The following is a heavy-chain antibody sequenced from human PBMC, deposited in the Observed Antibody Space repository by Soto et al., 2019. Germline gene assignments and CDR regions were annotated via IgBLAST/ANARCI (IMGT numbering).Heavy chain of an antibody. Sequence: ASVKFSCKASCYAFNSYGITWVRQAPGQGLEWIGRISAYNGKTNSPHNLQGIVTMTTATATSTARIELRSLIFDDTAVYFCARRPRGRAPDFGRQGTLVTVSS. J-gene: IGHJ4*02. CDR2: ISAYNGKT. V-gene: IGHV1-18*01. CDR1: CYAFNSYG. D-gene: IGHD2-15*01. CDR3: ARRPRGRAPDF.